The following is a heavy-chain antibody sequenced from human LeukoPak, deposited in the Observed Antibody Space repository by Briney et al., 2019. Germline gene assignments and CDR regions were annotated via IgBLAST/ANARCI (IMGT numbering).Heavy chain of an antibody. CDR1: GFTFSSYS. CDR3: ARLAGDYGDYGKMGYYFDY. Sequence: GGSLRLSCAASGFTFSSYSMNWVRQAPGKGLEWVSAISGSGGSTYYADSVKGRFTISRDNSKNTLYLQMNSLRAEDTAVYYCARLAGDYGDYGKMGYYFDYWGQGTLVTVSS. V-gene: IGHV3-23*01. CDR2: ISGSGGST. D-gene: IGHD4-17*01. J-gene: IGHJ4*02.